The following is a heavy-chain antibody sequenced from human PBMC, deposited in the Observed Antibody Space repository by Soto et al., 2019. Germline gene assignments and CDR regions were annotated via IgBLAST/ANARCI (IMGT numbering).Heavy chain of an antibody. CDR3: VKGLFDWLTGDYFDY. V-gene: IGHV3-64D*06. Sequence: PGGSLRLSCSASGFTFSSYAMHWVRQAPGKGLEYVSAISSNGGSTHYADSVKGRFTISRDNSKNTLYLQMSSLRAEDTAVYYCVKGLFDWLTGDYFDYWGQGTLVTVSS. D-gene: IGHD3-9*01. CDR1: GFTFSSYA. J-gene: IGHJ4*02. CDR2: ISSNGGST.